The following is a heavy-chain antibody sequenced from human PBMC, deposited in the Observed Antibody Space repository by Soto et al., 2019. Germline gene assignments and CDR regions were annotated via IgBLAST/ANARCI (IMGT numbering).Heavy chain of an antibody. V-gene: IGHV3-48*01. Sequence: GGSLRLSCAASGFTFSSYSMNWVRQAPGKGLEWVSYISSSSSTIYYADFVKGRFTISRDNAKNSLYLQMNSLRAEDTAVYYCARGVPYFDYWGQGTLVTVSS. CDR1: GFTFSSYS. CDR3: ARGVPYFDY. CDR2: ISSSSSTI. D-gene: IGHD6-6*01. J-gene: IGHJ4*02.